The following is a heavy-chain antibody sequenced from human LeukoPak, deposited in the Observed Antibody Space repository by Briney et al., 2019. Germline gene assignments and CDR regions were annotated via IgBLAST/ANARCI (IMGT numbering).Heavy chain of an antibody. D-gene: IGHD4-23*01. Sequence: GGSLRLSCTASGFTFGDYAMSWVRQAPGKGLEWVGFIRSKAYGGTTEYAASVKGRFTISRDDSKSIAYLQMTSLKTEDTAVYYCTRVKYLILQVATPDYFDYWGQGTLVTVSS. CDR3: TRVKYLILQVATPDYFDY. CDR1: GFTFGDYA. CDR2: IRSKAYGGTT. J-gene: IGHJ4*02. V-gene: IGHV3-49*04.